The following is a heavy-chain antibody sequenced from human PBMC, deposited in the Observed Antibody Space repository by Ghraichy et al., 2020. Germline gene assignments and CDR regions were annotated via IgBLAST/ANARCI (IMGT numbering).Heavy chain of an antibody. D-gene: IGHD3-10*01. J-gene: IGHJ3*02. CDR1: GLIFSSYW. V-gene: IGHV3-7*03. CDR3: NSGDTCDI. CDR2: INQDGREK. Sequence: GGSLRLSCAASGLIFSSYWMTWVRQAPGKGLEWVANINQDGREKYYVGSVKGRFTISRDNAKNSLYLQMNSLRAEDTAVYYCNSGDTCDICGQGTMVAVSS.